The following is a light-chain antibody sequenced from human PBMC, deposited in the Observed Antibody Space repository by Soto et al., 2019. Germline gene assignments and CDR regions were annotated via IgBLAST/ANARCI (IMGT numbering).Light chain of an antibody. CDR1: QDISNF. V-gene: IGKV3-15*01. CDR3: QQYDNWPYT. J-gene: IGKJ2*01. CDR2: GAS. Sequence: EIVLAQSPATLSLSPGERATLSCRASQDISNFLAWYQQRPGQAPRLLIYGASTRATAIPARFSGSGSGTEFTLTISSLQSEDFAVYFCQQYDNWPYTFGQGTKLEIK.